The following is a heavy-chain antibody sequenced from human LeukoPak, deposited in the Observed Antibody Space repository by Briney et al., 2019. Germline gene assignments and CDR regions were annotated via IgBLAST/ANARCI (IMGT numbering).Heavy chain of an antibody. D-gene: IGHD2-15*01. J-gene: IGHJ4*02. CDR3: AKAGYCNGGTCYGNFAY. V-gene: IGHV3-23*01. CDR2: ISGSGRNT. Sequence: GGSLRLPCAASADTFRNTYGMNWVRQAPGKGLEWVSGISGSGRNTYYADSVEGRFTISRDTSKNTLYLQMNSLRAEDTAIYFCAKAGYCNGGTCYGNFAYWGQGTLVTVSS. CDR1: ADTFRNTYG.